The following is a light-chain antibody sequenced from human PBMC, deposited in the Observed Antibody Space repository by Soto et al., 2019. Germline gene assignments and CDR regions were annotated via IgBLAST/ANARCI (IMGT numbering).Light chain of an antibody. CDR1: SSDVGGYNY. CDR3: SSYTSSSIPYV. Sequence: QSALTQPVSVSGSPGQSITISCTGTSSDVGGYNYVSWYQQHPGKAPKLMIYEVSNRPSGVSNRFSGSKSGNTASLTISGLQAEDEADYYCSSYTSSSIPYVFGTGTKSPS. CDR2: EVS. J-gene: IGLJ1*01. V-gene: IGLV2-14*01.